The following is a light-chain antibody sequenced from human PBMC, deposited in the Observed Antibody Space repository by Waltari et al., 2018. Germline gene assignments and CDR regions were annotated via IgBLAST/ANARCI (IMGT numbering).Light chain of an antibody. CDR3: CSYAGSSTLV. V-gene: IGLV2-23*02. Sequence: QSVLTQPASVSGSPGQSITISCTGTSSDVGSYNLVSCYQQHPGKAPKLLIYEVSQRPSGVSNRFSGSKSGNTASLTISGLQAEDEADYYCCSYAGSSTLVFGGGTKLTVL. CDR2: EVS. J-gene: IGLJ2*01. CDR1: SSDVGSYNL.